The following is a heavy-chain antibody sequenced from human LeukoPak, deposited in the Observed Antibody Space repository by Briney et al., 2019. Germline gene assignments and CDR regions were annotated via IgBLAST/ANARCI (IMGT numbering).Heavy chain of an antibody. CDR3: ARGRFHYYDSTGSGDY. Sequence: GGSLRLSCAASGFTFNSYAMSWVRQAPEKGLEWVSAISGSGGSTYYADSVKGRFTISRDNSKNTLYLQMNSLRAEDTAVYYCARGRFHYYDSTGSGDYWGQGTLVTVSS. D-gene: IGHD3-22*01. CDR1: GFTFNSYA. V-gene: IGHV3-23*01. CDR2: ISGSGGST. J-gene: IGHJ4*02.